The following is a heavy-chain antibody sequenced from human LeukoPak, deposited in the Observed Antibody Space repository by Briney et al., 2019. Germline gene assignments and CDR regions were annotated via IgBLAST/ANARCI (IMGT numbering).Heavy chain of an antibody. CDR2: IYYSGNT. CDR1: GGSISSGTYY. V-gene: IGHV4-39*01. CDR3: ARSSFTYNTFDP. Sequence: SETLPLTCTVSGGSISSGTYYWGWIRQPPGKGLEWFGSIYYSGNTYYNPSLKSRVTISVDTSKNQFSLKLSSVTAADTAVYYCARSSFTYNTFDPWGQGTLVTVSS. D-gene: IGHD1-1*01. J-gene: IGHJ5*02.